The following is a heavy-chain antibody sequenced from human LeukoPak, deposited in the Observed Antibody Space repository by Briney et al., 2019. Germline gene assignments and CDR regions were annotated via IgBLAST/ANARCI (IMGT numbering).Heavy chain of an antibody. CDR3: ARGGSSRPHYYGMDV. D-gene: IGHD6-6*01. CDR2: IYTSGST. CDR1: GGSISSGSYY. V-gene: IGHV4-61*02. J-gene: IGHJ6*02. Sequence: TLSLTCTVSGGSISSGSYYWSWIRQPAGKGLEWIGRIYTSGSTNYNPSLKSRVTISVDTSKNQFSLKLSSVTAADTAVYYCARGGSSRPHYYGMDVWGQGTTVTVSS.